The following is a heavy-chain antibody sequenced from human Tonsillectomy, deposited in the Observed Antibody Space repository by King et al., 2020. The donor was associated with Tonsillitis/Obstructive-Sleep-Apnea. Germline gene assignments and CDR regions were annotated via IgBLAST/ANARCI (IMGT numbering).Heavy chain of an antibody. CDR1: GYSFNSYW. J-gene: IGHJ4*02. Sequence: VQLVESGAEVKKPGESLKISCKGSGYSFNSYWIGWVRQMPGKGLEWIGIIFPGDSDTRYSPSFQGQVTFSVDKSISTAYLQWSSLKASDTAMYYCAMGRYCTNGICYAYFDYWGQGTLVTVSS. V-gene: IGHV5-51*01. CDR3: AMGRYCTNGICYAYFDY. D-gene: IGHD2-8*01. CDR2: IFPGDSDT.